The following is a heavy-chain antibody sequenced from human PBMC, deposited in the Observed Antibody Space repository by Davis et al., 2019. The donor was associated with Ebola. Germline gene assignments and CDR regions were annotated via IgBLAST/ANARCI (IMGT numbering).Heavy chain of an antibody. CDR1: GFTFSSYG. J-gene: IGHJ4*02. CDR2: ISSSGSIT. CDR3: ARDLGDVDY. D-gene: IGHD3-10*01. Sequence: GGSLRLSCAASGFTFSSYGMHWVRQAPGKGLEWLSYISSSGSITFYADSVKGRFTISRDNAKNSLFLQMNSLRDEDTAVYYCARDLGDVDYWGQGTLVTVSS. V-gene: IGHV3-48*02.